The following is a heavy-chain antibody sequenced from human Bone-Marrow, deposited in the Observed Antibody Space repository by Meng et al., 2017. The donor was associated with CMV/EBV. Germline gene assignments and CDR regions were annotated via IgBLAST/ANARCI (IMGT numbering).Heavy chain of an antibody. Sequence: GGSISSSSYYWGWVRQPPGKGLEWIGGIYSSGSTYYHPSLKSRVTISVDTSKNQFSLKLSSVTAADTAVYYCASSYSSSSSNWFDPWGQGTLVTVSS. CDR1: GGSISSSSYY. CDR3: ASSYSSSSSNWFDP. J-gene: IGHJ5*02. D-gene: IGHD6-6*01. V-gene: IGHV4-39*07. CDR2: IYSSGST.